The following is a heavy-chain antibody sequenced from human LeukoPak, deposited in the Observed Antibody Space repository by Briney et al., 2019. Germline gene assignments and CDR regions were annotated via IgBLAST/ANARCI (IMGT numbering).Heavy chain of an antibody. CDR3: ARDNGDFGKHWFFDL. D-gene: IGHD4-17*01. V-gene: IGHV3-21*01. Sequence: GGSLRLSCAASGFTFSSYGMNWVRPDPGKGLEWVSLISSGSAYIYYADSVKGRFTISRDNAKNSVYLQMNSLRAEDTAVYYCARDNGDFGKHWFFDLWGRGTLVTVSS. CDR2: ISSGSAYI. CDR1: GFTFSSYG. J-gene: IGHJ2*01.